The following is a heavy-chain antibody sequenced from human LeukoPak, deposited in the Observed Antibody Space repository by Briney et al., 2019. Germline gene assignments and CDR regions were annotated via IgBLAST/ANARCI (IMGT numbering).Heavy chain of an antibody. V-gene: IGHV3-48*03. J-gene: IGHJ4*02. CDR2: ISSGGSTI. CDR3: AREPFDS. Sequence: GGSLRLSCAASGFTFSSYEMNWVRQAPGKGLEWVSYISSGGSTIYQADSVKSRFTISRDNAKNSLYLQMNSLRVEDTAVYYCAREPFDSWGQGTLVTVSS. CDR1: GFTFSSYE.